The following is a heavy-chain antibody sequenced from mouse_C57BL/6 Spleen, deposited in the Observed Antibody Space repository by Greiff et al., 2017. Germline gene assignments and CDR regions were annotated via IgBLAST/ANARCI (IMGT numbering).Heavy chain of an antibody. CDR2: ISDGGSYT. V-gene: IGHV5-4*01. J-gene: IGHJ1*03. D-gene: IGHD2-14*01. CDR1: GFTFSSYA. Sequence: EVQVVESGGGLVKPGGSLKLSCAASGFTFSSYAMSWVRQTPEKRLEWVANISDGGSYTYYPDNVKGRFTISRDNAKNILYLQMSHLKSEDTSMYYCARSYDNKRDWCFDVWGTGTTVTVSS. CDR3: ARSYDNKRDWCFDV.